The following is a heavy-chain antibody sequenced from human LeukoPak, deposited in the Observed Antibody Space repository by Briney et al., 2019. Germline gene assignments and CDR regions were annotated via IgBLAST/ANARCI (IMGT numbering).Heavy chain of an antibody. CDR3: ARSLYYYGSGSYYNGFDY. J-gene: IGHJ4*02. V-gene: IGHV3-23*01. CDR2: ISGSGGST. CDR1: GFTFSSYA. D-gene: IGHD3-10*01. Sequence: PGGSLRLSCAASGFTFSSYAMSWVRQAPGKGLEWVSAISGSGGSTYYADSVKGRFTISRDNAKNSLYLQMNSLRAEDTALYYCARSLYYYGSGSYYNGFDYWGQGTLVTVSS.